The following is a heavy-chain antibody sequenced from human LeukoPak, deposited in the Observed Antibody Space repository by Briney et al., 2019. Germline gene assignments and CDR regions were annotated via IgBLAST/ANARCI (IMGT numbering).Heavy chain of an antibody. Sequence: PGGSLRPSCAASGFTFSGYNMDWVRQAPGKGLEWVSSISSSSSFIYYADSLKGRFTISRDNAKNSLYLQMNSLRAEDTAVYYCAKHYYGSGSSPFDYWGQGTLVTVSS. CDR1: GFTFSGYN. CDR3: AKHYYGSGSSPFDY. CDR2: ISSSSSFI. D-gene: IGHD3-10*01. V-gene: IGHV3-21*04. J-gene: IGHJ4*02.